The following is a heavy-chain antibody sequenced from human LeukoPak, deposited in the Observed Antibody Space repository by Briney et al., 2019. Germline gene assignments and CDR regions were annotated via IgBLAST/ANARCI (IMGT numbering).Heavy chain of an antibody. Sequence: GGSLRLSCAASGFTFSSYAMSWVRQAPGKGLEWVSDISGSGGSTYYADSVKGRFTISRDNSKNTLYLQMISLRAEDTAVYYCAKPLLRGYSGYDYSYWGQGTLVTVSS. CDR2: ISGSGGST. J-gene: IGHJ4*02. V-gene: IGHV3-23*01. CDR1: GFTFSSYA. D-gene: IGHD5-12*01. CDR3: AKPLLRGYSGYDYSY.